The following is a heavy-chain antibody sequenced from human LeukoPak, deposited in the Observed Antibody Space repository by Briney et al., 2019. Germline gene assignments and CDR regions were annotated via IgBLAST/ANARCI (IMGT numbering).Heavy chain of an antibody. V-gene: IGHV3-9*01. Sequence: GGSLRLSCAASGFTFDDYAMHWVRQAPGKGLEWVSGISWNSGSIGYADSVKGRFTISRDNAENSLYLQMNSLRAEDTALYYCAKGWSTVVTGGVDYWGQGTLVTVSS. CDR1: GFTFDDYA. J-gene: IGHJ4*02. CDR3: AKGWSTVVTGGVDY. D-gene: IGHD4-23*01. CDR2: ISWNSGSI.